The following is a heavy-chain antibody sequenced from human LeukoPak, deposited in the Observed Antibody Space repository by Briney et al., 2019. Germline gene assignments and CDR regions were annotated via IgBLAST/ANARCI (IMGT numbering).Heavy chain of an antibody. D-gene: IGHD2-21*01. J-gene: IGHJ4*02. CDR2: IRSDGRST. V-gene: IGHV3-74*01. CDR3: ARGSLASHDY. Sequence: GGSLRLSCAASGFTFSYHWMHWVRQAPGKGLVWVSRIRSDGRSTTYADSVGGRFTISRDNSKNTMYLQMSNLRVEDTAIYYCARGSLASHDYWGQGTLVTVSS. CDR1: GFTFSYHW.